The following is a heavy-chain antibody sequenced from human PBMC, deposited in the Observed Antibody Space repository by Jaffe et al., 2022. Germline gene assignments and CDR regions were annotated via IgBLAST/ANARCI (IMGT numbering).Heavy chain of an antibody. V-gene: IGHV3-23*01. Sequence: EVQLLESGGGLVQPGGSLRLSCAASGFTFSSYAMSWVRQAPGKGLEWVSAISGSGGSTYYADSVKGRFTISRDNSKNTLYLQMNSLRAEDTAVYYCAKDSVPQYCSGGSCYSGYWGQGTLVTVSS. CDR3: AKDSVPQYCSGGSCYSGY. CDR2: ISGSGGST. D-gene: IGHD2-15*01. J-gene: IGHJ4*02. CDR1: GFTFSSYA.